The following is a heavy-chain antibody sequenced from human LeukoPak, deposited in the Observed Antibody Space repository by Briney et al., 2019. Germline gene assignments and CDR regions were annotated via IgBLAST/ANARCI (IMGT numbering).Heavy chain of an antibody. Sequence: PGGSLRLSCAASGFTFSSYGMHWVRQAPGKGLEWVAFIRYDGSNKYYADSVKGRLIISRDNSKNTLFLQINSLRTEDTAVYYCAKESGYDFGGGQGTLVTVSS. J-gene: IGHJ4*02. CDR1: GFTFSSYG. CDR3: AKESGYDFG. V-gene: IGHV3-30*02. CDR2: IRYDGSNK. D-gene: IGHD5-12*01.